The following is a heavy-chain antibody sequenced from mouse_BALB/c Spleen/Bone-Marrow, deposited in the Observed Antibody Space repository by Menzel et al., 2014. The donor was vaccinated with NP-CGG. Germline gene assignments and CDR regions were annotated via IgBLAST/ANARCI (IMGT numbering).Heavy chain of an antibody. V-gene: IGHV14-3*02. CDR1: GFNIKDTY. D-gene: IGHD1-1*01. Sequence: VTLKESGAELVKPGASVKLSCTASGFNIKDTYMHWVKQRPGQGLEWIGRIDPANGNTKYDPKFQGKATITADTSSNTAYLQLSSLTSEDTAVYYCARYYYGSSLFDYWGQGTTLTVSS. CDR2: IDPANGNT. CDR3: ARYYYGSSLFDY. J-gene: IGHJ2*01.